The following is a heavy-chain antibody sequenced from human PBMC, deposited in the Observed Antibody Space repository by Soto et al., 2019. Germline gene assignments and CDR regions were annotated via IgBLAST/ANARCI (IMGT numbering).Heavy chain of an antibody. CDR1: GFTFSSYW. D-gene: IGHD3-10*01. CDR3: AREGITMVRGAVYYYYGMDV. Sequence: EVPLVESGGGLVQPGGSLRLSCAASGFTFSSYWISWVRLAPGKGLEWEANIKQDGSAKYYVASVKGRFTISRDNAKNSLYLQMNSLRAEDTAVYYCAREGITMVRGAVYYYYGMDVWCQGTTVTVSS. J-gene: IGHJ6*02. V-gene: IGHV3-7*01. CDR2: IKQDGSAK.